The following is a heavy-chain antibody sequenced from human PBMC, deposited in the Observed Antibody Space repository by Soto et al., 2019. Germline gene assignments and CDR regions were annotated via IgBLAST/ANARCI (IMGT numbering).Heavy chain of an antibody. D-gene: IGHD6-6*01. V-gene: IGHV4-31*03. CDR3: ARSIGYSSSSIFYFDY. Sequence: SETLSLTCTVSGGSISSGGYYWSWIRQHPGKGLEWIGYIYYSGSTYYNPSLKSRVTISVDTSKNQFSLKLSSVTAADTAVYYCARSIGYSSSSIFYFDYWGQGTLVTVAS. CDR1: GGSISSGGYY. J-gene: IGHJ4*02. CDR2: IYYSGST.